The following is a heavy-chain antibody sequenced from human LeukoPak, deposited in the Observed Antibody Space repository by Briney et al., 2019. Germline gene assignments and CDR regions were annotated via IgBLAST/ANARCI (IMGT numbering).Heavy chain of an antibody. D-gene: IGHD1-20*01. CDR1: GFTLRYG. V-gene: IGHV3-23*01. CDR3: VRVISGTPNWFDP. J-gene: IGHJ5*02. Sequence: PGGSLRLSCAASGFTLRYGMSWVRQAPGRGLEWVSAVSGSGGSTDYADSVKGRFTISRDTSRDTMYLQLNSLRPEDTAVYYCVRVISGTPNWFDPWGQGTLVTVSS. CDR2: VSGSGGST.